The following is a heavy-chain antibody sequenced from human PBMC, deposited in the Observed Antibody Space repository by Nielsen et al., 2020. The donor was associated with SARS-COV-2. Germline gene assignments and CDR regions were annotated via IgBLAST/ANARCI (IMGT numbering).Heavy chain of an antibody. J-gene: IGHJ4*02. V-gene: IGHV3-23*01. CDR3: AKDRAGATYARFDF. CDR1: GLTFSSYA. CDR2: TSGSGGTT. Sequence: GESLKISCAASGLTFSSYAMSWVRQVPGKGLEWVSSTSGSGGTTDFADSVKGRFTISRDNSRNTLYLQMNSLRAEDTAVYYCAKDRAGATYARFDFWGQGTLVTVSS. D-gene: IGHD4/OR15-4a*01.